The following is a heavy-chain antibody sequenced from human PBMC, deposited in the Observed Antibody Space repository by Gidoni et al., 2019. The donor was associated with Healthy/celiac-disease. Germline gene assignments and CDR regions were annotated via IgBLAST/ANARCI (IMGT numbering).Heavy chain of an antibody. D-gene: IGHD6-19*01. Sequence: QVQLQESGPGLVKPSQTLSLTCTVSGGPLSSGSYYWSWIRQPAGKGLEWIGRIYTSGSTNYNPSLKSRVTMSVDTSTNQFSLKLRSVTAADTAVYYCAREVAGTGMGDYWGQGTLVTVSS. J-gene: IGHJ4*02. CDR3: AREVAGTGMGDY. CDR1: GGPLSSGSYY. V-gene: IGHV4-61*02. CDR2: IYTSGST.